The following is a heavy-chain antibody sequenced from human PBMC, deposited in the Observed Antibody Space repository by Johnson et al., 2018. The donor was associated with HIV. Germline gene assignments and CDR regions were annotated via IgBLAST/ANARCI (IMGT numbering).Heavy chain of an antibody. CDR3: ARGERFGGTQEAFDI. Sequence: QVQLVESGGGVVQPVRSLRLSCAASGFTFSSYGMHWVRHAPGKGLEWVAVIWYDGSNKYYADSVKGRFTISRDNSKNTLYLQMNSLRAGDTAVYYCARGERFGGTQEAFDIWGQGTMVTVSS. J-gene: IGHJ3*02. V-gene: IGHV3-33*01. D-gene: IGHD1-26*01. CDR2: IWYDGSNK. CDR1: GFTFSSYG.